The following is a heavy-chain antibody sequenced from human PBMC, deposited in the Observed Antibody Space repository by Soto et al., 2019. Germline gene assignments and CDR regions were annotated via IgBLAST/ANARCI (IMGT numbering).Heavy chain of an antibody. CDR1: GYSFAGYW. D-gene: IGHD3-22*01. CDR3: ARQIYDSDTGPNFQYYFDS. CDR2: IDPSDSQT. J-gene: IGHJ4*02. Sequence: GESLKISCKGSGYSFAGYWITWVRQKPGKGLEWMGRIDPSDSQTYYSPSFRGHVTISVTKSITTVFLQWSSLRASDTAMYYCARQIYDSDTGPNFQYYFDSWGQGTPVTVPQ. V-gene: IGHV5-10-1*01.